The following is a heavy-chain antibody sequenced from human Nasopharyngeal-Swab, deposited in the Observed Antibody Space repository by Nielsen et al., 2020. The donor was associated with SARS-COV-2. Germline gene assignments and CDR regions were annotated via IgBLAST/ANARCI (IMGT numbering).Heavy chain of an antibody. J-gene: IGHJ4*02. CDR2: INKDGTEK. V-gene: IGHV3-7*01. Sequence: GESLKISCAASGFTFNSRWMTWVRQPPGKGLEWVANINKDGTEKNYVDSVKGRFTISRDNVKNSLYLQMNSLRAEDTAVYYCARDINDFFDYWGQGTLVTVSS. CDR3: ARDINDFFDY. CDR1: GFTFNSRW.